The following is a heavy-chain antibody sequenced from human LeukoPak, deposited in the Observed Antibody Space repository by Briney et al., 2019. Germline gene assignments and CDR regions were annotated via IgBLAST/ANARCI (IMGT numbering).Heavy chain of an antibody. CDR1: GFTFSSYA. Sequence: PGGSLRLSCAASGFTFSSYAMSWVRQAPGKGLEWVSAISGSGGSTYYADSVKGRFTISRDNSKNTLYLQMNSLRAEDTAVYYCAKDLGTASNYDILTGNPVLATYFDYWGERWLLSVSS. J-gene: IGHJ4*01. D-gene: IGHD3-9*01. CDR2: ISGSGGST. V-gene: IGHV3-23*01. CDR3: AKDLGTASNYDILTGNPVLATYFDY.